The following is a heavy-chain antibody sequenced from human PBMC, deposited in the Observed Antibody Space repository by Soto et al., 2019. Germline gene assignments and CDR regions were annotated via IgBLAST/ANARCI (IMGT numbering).Heavy chain of an antibody. Sequence: SETLSLTCTVSGGSISDVSYYWGWIRQPPGKRLEWIGSVYYTGSAYYNPSLRSRVTVSIDTSRNQFSLKVTSVTAADTAVYYCARLKAGLGDFWAQGTMVTVSS. D-gene: IGHD6-19*01. V-gene: IGHV4-39*01. J-gene: IGHJ4*02. CDR2: VYYTGSA. CDR3: ARLKAGLGDF. CDR1: GGSISDVSYY.